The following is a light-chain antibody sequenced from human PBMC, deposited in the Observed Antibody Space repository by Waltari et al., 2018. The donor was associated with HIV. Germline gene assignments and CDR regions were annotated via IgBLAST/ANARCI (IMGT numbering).Light chain of an antibody. CDR2: WAS. V-gene: IGKV4-1*01. Sequence: DIVMTQSPASLAVSLGERATINCKSSQSVLYSSNNKNYLAWYQQKPGQPPKLLISWASTRESGVPDRFSGSGSGTDFTLTISSLQAEDVAVYYCQQYYSTLTFGGGTKVEIK. J-gene: IGKJ4*01. CDR3: QQYYSTLT. CDR1: QSVLYSSNNKNY.